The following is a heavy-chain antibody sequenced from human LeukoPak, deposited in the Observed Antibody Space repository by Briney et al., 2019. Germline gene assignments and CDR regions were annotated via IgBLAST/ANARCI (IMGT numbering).Heavy chain of an antibody. D-gene: IGHD2-15*01. Sequence: PGGSLRLSCAASGFTFSTNWMNWVRQAPGEGLEWVANINQDGSQKQYVDSVRGRFTISKDNTKNILYLQMNSLRAEDTAVYYCARLPSAANDYWGQGTLVTVSS. J-gene: IGHJ4*02. CDR1: GFTFSTNW. CDR2: INQDGSQK. V-gene: IGHV3-7*01. CDR3: ARLPSAANDY.